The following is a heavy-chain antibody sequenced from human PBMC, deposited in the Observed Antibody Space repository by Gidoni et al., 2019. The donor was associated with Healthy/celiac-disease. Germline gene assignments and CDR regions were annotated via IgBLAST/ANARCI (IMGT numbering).Heavy chain of an antibody. D-gene: IGHD4-17*01. CDR1: GGSISRSRYS. V-gene: IGHV4-39*01. Sequence: QLQLQESGPGLVKPSETLSLTCTVSGGSISRSRYSWGWIRQPPGKGLEWIGSIYYSGSTYYNPSLKSRVTISVDTSKNQFSLKLSSVTAADTAVYYCASNTGGDYGDYGMDDAFDIWGQGTMVTVSS. CDR3: ASNTGGDYGDYGMDDAFDI. CDR2: IYYSGST. J-gene: IGHJ3*02.